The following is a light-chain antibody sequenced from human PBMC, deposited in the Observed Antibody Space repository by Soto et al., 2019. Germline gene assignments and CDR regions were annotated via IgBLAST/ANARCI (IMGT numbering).Light chain of an antibody. CDR2: GAS. CDR3: QQSYSPPHT. J-gene: IGKJ2*01. CDR1: QYIGKY. V-gene: IGKV1-39*01. Sequence: DIQMTQSPSSLSASVGDSVAITCRASQYIGKYLNWYQQKPVKAPNLLIFGASSLHSGVPSRFSGSASGTEFTLTITSLQPEDSAVYYCQQSYSPPHTFGQGTRLEIK.